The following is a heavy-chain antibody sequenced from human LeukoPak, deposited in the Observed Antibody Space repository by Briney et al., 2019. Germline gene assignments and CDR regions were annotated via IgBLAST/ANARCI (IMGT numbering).Heavy chain of an antibody. J-gene: IGHJ4*02. CDR1: GGSISSSNYY. Sequence: PSETLSLTCTVSGGSISSSNYYWGWIRQPPGKGLEWIVNIYYRWSTYYQPSLKTRFTISVYRSKNQFSLKLTSVTAADTAVYYCARHASVDGNWPRPLDYWGQGSLVTVSS. CDR3: ARHASVDGNWPRPLDY. CDR2: IYYRWST. V-gene: IGHV4-39*01. D-gene: IGHD6-19*01.